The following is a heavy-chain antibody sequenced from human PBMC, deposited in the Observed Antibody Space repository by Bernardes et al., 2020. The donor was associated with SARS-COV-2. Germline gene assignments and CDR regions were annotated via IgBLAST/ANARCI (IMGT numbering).Heavy chain of an antibody. CDR3: ARGGGLSDS. Sequence: GGFLSPSRSASGFTFSCFCISWVRPAPGKGLEWVANIKHDGSDTNYVDSVKGRFTISRDNAKNSLYLQVNSLRAEDTAVYYCARGGGLSDSWGQGTLVTVSS. CDR2: IKHDGSDT. V-gene: IGHV3-7*05. J-gene: IGHJ4*02. D-gene: IGHD3-16*01. CDR1: GFTFSCFC.